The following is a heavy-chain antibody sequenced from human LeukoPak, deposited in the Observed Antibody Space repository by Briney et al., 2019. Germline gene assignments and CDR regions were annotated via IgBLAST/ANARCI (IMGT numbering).Heavy chain of an antibody. CDR3: AKVPRQHDNWFDP. Sequence: GGXXRXXCAASGXXFSSHSMXWVRQTPGKGLEWISYISSSSTIVHYADSVKGRFTISRDDAKNSLYLQMNSLRAEDTAIYYCAKVPRQHDNWFDPWGQGTLVTVSS. D-gene: IGHD3-9*01. J-gene: IGHJ5*02. V-gene: IGHV3-48*01. CDR1: GXXFSSHS. CDR2: ISSSSTIV.